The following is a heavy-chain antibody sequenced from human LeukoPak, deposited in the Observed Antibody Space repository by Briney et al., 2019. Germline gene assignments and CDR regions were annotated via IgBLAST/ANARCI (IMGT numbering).Heavy chain of an antibody. CDR2: INPRGGST. Sequence: GASVKVSCKSSGYTFSSYFLHWVRQAPGQGLEWMGMINPRGGSTTTAQRFQGRVTMTRDTSTSTDYMDLSSLTSEDTAVYYCARGGSRLTSVALDFWGQGTTVIVPS. V-gene: IGHV1-46*01. J-gene: IGHJ3*01. CDR1: GYTFSSYF. D-gene: IGHD3-10*01. CDR3: ARGGSRLTSVALDF.